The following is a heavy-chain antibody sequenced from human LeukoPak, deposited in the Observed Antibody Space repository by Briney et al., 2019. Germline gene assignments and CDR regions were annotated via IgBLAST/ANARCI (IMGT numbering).Heavy chain of an antibody. CDR2: IYPGDSDT. Sequence: NLGESLKISCKGSGYSFTSYWIAWVRQMPGKGLQWLGIIYPGDSDTRYSPSFQGQVSISADKSISTAYLQWSSLKASDTAMYYCARPRIAAQFDAFDIWGQGTMVTVSS. J-gene: IGHJ3*02. CDR3: ARPRIAAQFDAFDI. CDR1: GYSFTSYW. V-gene: IGHV5-51*01. D-gene: IGHD6-13*01.